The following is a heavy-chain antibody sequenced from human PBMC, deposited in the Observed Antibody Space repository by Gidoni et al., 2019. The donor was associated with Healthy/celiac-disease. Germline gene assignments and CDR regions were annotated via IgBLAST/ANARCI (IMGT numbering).Heavy chain of an antibody. V-gene: IGHV4-34*01. CDR1: GGSFSGYY. CDR2: INHSGST. CDR3: ARGRVVQGAFDI. Sequence: QVQLQQWGAGLLKPSETLSLTCAVYGGSFSGYYWSGIRQPPGKGLEWIGEINHSGSTNYNPSLKSRVTISVDTSKNQFSLKLSSVTAADTAVYYCARGRVVQGAFDIWGQGTMVTVSS. J-gene: IGHJ3*02. D-gene: IGHD2-2*01.